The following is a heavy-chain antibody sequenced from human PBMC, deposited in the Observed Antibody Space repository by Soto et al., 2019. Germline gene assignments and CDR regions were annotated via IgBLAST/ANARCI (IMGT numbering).Heavy chain of an antibody. CDR1: GGSISSGGYS. Sequence: PSETLSLTCAVSGGSISSGGYSWSWIRQPPGKGLEWIGYIYYSGSTNYNPSLKSRVTISVDTSKNQFSLKLSSVTAADTAVYYCARGRLLFFDYWGQGTLVTVSS. V-gene: IGHV4-61*08. CDR2: IYYSGST. CDR3: ARGRLLFFDY. D-gene: IGHD2-21*02. J-gene: IGHJ4*02.